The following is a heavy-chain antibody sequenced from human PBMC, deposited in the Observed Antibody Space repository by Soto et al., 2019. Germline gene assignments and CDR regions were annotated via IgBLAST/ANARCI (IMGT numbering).Heavy chain of an antibody. CDR3: ARAVGYSAASDIYSPGH. J-gene: IGHJ4*02. CDR1: VYDFTHYC. V-gene: IGHV5-51*01. Sequence: PGESLKTSCKGSVYDFTHYCIAWVRQTPGKGLEWMWVIYPGDSDTKYSPSFQGQVTISADNSIDPAYLQRSGLKASDTAIYYCARAVGYSAASDIYSPGHWGQGTLVPVSS. D-gene: IGHD3-9*01. CDR2: IYPGDSDT.